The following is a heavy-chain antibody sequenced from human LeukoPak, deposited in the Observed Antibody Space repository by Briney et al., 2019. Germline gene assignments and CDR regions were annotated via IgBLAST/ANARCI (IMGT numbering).Heavy chain of an antibody. CDR1: GFTVSSKY. Sequence: PGRSLRLSCAASGFTVSSKYMHWVRQAPGKGLEWVSVIYSGGRRFYADSVKGRFTISRDDSRNTVYLQMDSLRPDDTAVYYCTRSFDPENWFDPWGQGTLVTVSP. CDR3: TRSFDPENWFDP. V-gene: IGHV3-53*01. J-gene: IGHJ5*02. CDR2: IYSGGRR. D-gene: IGHD3-9*01.